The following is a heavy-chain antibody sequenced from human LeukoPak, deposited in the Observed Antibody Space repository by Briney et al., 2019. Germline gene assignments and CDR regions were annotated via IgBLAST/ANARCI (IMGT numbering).Heavy chain of an antibody. CDR3: AREPTFGGAQFIDP. Sequence: GGSLRLSCAACGFTVSSNYMSWVRQAPGQGLEWVSVIDSAASTSYADSLKSRFTISRDNYKNTLYLQMNSLRAEDTAVYYCAREPTFGGAQFIDPWGQGTLVTVSS. CDR1: GFTVSSNY. D-gene: IGHD3-16*01. V-gene: IGHV3-53*01. J-gene: IGHJ5*02. CDR2: IDSAAST.